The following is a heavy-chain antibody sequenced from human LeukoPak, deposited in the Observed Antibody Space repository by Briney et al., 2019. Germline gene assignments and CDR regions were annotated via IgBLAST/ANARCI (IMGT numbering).Heavy chain of an antibody. CDR3: ARTFCSGRSCYHVSN. Sequence: GGSLRLSCAASGFIFSNYWMSWVRQTPGKGLEWVANIKQDGSDKYYVDSVKGRFTISRDNAKNSLSLQMNSLRAEDTAVYYCARTFCSGRSCYHVSNWGRGTLVIVSS. J-gene: IGHJ4*02. CDR2: IKQDGSDK. V-gene: IGHV3-7*01. D-gene: IGHD2-15*01. CDR1: GFIFSNYW.